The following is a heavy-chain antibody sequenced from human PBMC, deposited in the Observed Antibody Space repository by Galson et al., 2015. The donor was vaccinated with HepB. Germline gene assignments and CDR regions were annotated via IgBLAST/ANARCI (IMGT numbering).Heavy chain of an antibody. CDR2: IKQDGSEK. J-gene: IGHJ3*02. V-gene: IGHV3-7*03. CDR1: GFTFSSYW. CDR3: ARLCKRKSDISGGSCYRDAFDI. Sequence: SLRLSCAASGFTFSSYWMSWVRQAPGKGLEWVANIKQDGSEKYYVDSVKSRFTISRDNAKNSLYLQMNSLRAEDTAVYYCARLCKRKSDISGGSCYRDAFDIWGQGTMVTVSS. D-gene: IGHD2-15*01.